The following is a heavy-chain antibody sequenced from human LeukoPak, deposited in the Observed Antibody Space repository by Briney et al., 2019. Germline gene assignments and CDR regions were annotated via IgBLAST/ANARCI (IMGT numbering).Heavy chain of an antibody. J-gene: IGHJ5*02. CDR2: ISSSSSYI. V-gene: IGHV3-21*01. D-gene: IGHD4-17*01. CDR1: GFTFSSYS. Sequence: GGSLRLSCAASGFTFSSYSMNWVRQAPGKGLEWVSSISSSSSYIYYADSVKGRFTISRDNAKNSLYLQMNSLRAEDTAVYYCATYDYGDYEAFLIDPWGQGTLVTVSS. CDR3: ATYDYGDYEAFLIDP.